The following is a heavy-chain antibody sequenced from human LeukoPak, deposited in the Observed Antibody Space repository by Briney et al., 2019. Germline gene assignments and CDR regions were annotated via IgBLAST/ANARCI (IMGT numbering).Heavy chain of an antibody. Sequence: GGSLRLSCVASGFTIDSFYMSWVRQAPGKGLEWVANIDEAGKDRYYADSVKGRFTISRDNTKNSVFLDMTSLRVEDAATYFCARASPGVVFNYFDYWGQGALVPVSS. V-gene: IGHV3-7*01. D-gene: IGHD2-15*01. CDR1: GFTIDSFY. J-gene: IGHJ4*01. CDR3: ARASPGVVFNYFDY. CDR2: IDEAGKDR.